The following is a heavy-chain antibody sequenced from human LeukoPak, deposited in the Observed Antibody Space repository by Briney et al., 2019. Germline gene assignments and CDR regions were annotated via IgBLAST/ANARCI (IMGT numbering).Heavy chain of an antibody. CDR1: GFTFSSYA. Sequence: GGSLRLSCAASGFTFSSYAMSWVRQAPGKGLEGVSSIGGSGESTYYADSVKGRFTISRDNSKNTVFLQMNSLSRDDTAVYYCARRGGSNGWGAFDVWGQGTTITVSS. J-gene: IGHJ3*01. CDR2: IGGSGEST. D-gene: IGHD2-8*01. V-gene: IGHV3-23*01. CDR3: ARRGGSNGWGAFDV.